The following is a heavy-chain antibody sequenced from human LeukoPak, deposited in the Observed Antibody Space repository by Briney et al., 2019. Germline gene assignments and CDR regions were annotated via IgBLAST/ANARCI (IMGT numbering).Heavy chain of an antibody. J-gene: IGHJ5*02. Sequence: SETLSLTCAVYGGSCSGYYWSWIRQPPGKGLEWIGEINHSGSTNYNPSLKSRVTISVDTSKNQFSLKLSSVTAADTAVYYCARKWAARGWFDPWGQGTLVTVSS. D-gene: IGHD6-6*01. CDR3: ARKWAARGWFDP. CDR2: INHSGST. V-gene: IGHV4-34*01. CDR1: GGSCSGYY.